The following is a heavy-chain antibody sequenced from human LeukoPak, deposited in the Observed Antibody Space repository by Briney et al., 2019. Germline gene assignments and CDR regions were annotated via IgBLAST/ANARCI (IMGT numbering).Heavy chain of an antibody. J-gene: IGHJ4*02. CDR3: ARGHYDSSGSPYFDY. CDR2: INHSGST. D-gene: IGHD3-22*01. CDR1: GGSFSSYY. V-gene: IGHV4-34*01. Sequence: SETLSLTCAVYGGSFSSYYRSWIRQPPGKGLEWIGEINHSGSTNYNPSLKSRVTISVDTSKNQFSLKLSSVTAADTAVYYCARGHYDSSGSPYFDYWGQGTLVTVYS.